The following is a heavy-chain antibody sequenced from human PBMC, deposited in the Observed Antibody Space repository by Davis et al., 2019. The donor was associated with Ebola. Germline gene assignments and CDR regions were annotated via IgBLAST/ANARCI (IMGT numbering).Heavy chain of an antibody. J-gene: IGHJ6*04. Sequence: GGSLRLSCAASGFTFSSYGMHWVRQAPGKGLEWGAVIWYDGSNKYYADSVKGRFTISRDNSKKTLYLQMNSLRAEDTAVYYCARDEESESSGWTNWGLSYYYGMDVWGKGTTVTVSS. CDR3: ARDEESESSGWTNWGLSYYYGMDV. CDR1: GFTFSSYG. CDR2: IWYDGSNK. V-gene: IGHV3-33*01. D-gene: IGHD6-19*01.